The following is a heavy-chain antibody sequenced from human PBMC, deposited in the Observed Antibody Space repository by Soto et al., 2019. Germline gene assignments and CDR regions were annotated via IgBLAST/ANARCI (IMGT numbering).Heavy chain of an antibody. CDR1: GYTFTSYA. CDR2: INAGNGNT. V-gene: IGHV1-3*01. Sequence: GASVKVSCKASGYTFTSYAMHWVRQAPGQRLEWMGWINAGNGNTKYSQKFQGRVTITRDTSASTAYMELSSLRSEDTAVYYCAREDIVVVVAAHSTFSYWGQGTLVTVSS. CDR3: AREDIVVVVAAHSTFSY. D-gene: IGHD2-15*01. J-gene: IGHJ4*02.